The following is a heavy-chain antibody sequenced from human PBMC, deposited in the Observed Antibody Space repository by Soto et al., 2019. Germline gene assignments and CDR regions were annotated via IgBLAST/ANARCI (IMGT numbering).Heavy chain of an antibody. V-gene: IGHV3-30*18. Sequence: QVQLVESGGGVVQPGRSLRLSCAASGFTFSSYGMHWVRQAPGKGLEWVAVISYDGSNKYYADSVKGRFTISRDNSKNALYLQMNSLRAEDTAVYYCAKARRVVAVAATFGYWDEGTLVTVSS. CDR2: ISYDGSNK. CDR3: AKARRVVAVAATFGY. CDR1: GFTFSSYG. J-gene: IGHJ4*02. D-gene: IGHD6-19*01.